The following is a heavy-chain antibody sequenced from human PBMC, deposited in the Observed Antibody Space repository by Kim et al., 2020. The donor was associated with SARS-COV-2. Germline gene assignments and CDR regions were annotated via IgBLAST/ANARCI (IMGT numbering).Heavy chain of an antibody. D-gene: IGHD3-22*01. CDR2: IVVGSGNT. Sequence: SVKVSCKASGFTFTSSAVQWVRQARGQRLEWIGWIVVGSGNTNYAQKFQERVTITRDMSTSTAYMELSSLRSEDTAVYYCAAVSHYYDSSGYPVDYWGQGTLVTVSS. CDR3: AAVSHYYDSSGYPVDY. J-gene: IGHJ4*02. CDR1: GFTFTSSA. V-gene: IGHV1-58*01.